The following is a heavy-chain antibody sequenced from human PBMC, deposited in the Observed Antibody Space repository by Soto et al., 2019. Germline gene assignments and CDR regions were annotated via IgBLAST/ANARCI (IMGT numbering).Heavy chain of an antibody. J-gene: IGHJ6*02. CDR2: IYPGDSDT. V-gene: IGHV5-51*01. CDR1: GYSFTSYW. CDR3: ARHRYYDSSSTYYYYGMDV. D-gene: IGHD3-22*01. Sequence: GESLKISCKGSGYSFTSYWIGWVRQMPGKGLEWTGIIYPGDSDTRYSPSFQGQVTISADKSISTAYLQWSSLKASDTAMYYCARHRYYDSSSTYYYYGMDVWGQGTTVTVSS.